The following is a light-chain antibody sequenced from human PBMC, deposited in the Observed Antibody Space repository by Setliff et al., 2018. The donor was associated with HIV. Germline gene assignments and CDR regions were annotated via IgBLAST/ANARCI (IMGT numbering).Light chain of an antibody. J-gene: IGLJ2*01. CDR1: SGSIVANY. CDR2: SFH. CDR3: QSYDNTKNIVS. V-gene: IGLV6-57*01. Sequence: NFMLTQPRSVSESPGKTVTISCSRNSGSIVANYVHWYQQRPGSSPTTVISSFHHRPSGVPDRFSGFIDSSSNSASLTISGLKTEDEADYYCQSYDNTKNIVSFGGGTK.